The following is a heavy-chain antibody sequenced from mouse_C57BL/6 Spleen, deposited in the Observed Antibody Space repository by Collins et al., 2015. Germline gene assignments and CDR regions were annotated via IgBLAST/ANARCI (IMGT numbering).Heavy chain of an antibody. CDR1: GYTFISYW. D-gene: IGHD2-3*01. CDR3: ASDGFYKDYFDY. Sequence: QLQQPGAELVKPGASVKMSCKASGYTFISYWITWVKQRPGQGLEWIGDIYPGSGSTNYNEKFKSKATLTVDTSSSTAYMQLSSLTSEDSAVYYCASDGFYKDYFDYWGQGTTLTVSS. J-gene: IGHJ2*01. CDR2: IYPGSGST. V-gene: IGHV1-55*01.